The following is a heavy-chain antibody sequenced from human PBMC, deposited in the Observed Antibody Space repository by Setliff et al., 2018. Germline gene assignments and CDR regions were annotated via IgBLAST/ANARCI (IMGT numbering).Heavy chain of an antibody. CDR2: IYSSGST. Sequence: SETLSLTCTVSGGSISSDYWSWIRQPPGKGLEWIGYIYSSGSTKYNPSLKSRVTISVDTSKNQFSLKLNSVTAADTAIYYCARTYHYASGRPGYYYYYYYMDVWGKGTTVTVSS. V-gene: IGHV4-4*08. D-gene: IGHD3-10*01. CDR3: ARTYHYASGRPGYYYYYYYMDV. J-gene: IGHJ6*03. CDR1: GGSISSDY.